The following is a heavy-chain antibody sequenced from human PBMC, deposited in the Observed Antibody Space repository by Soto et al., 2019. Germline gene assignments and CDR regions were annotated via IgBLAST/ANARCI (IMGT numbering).Heavy chain of an antibody. CDR2: ISSSSSYI. V-gene: IGHV3-21*01. CDR3: VKDHPALEY. Sequence: GGSLRLSCAASGFTFSSYSMNWVRQAPGKGLEWVSSISSSSSYIYYADSVKGRFTISRDNSKNTLFLQMNSLRPDDTAMYYCVKDHPALEYWGHGTLVTVSS. J-gene: IGHJ4*01. CDR1: GFTFSSYS.